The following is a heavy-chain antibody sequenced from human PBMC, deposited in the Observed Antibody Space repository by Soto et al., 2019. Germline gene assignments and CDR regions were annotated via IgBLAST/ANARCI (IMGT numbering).Heavy chain of an antibody. CDR1: GFTFSSYD. CDR3: AKDRMVRRVSNYFDY. D-gene: IGHD3-10*01. V-gene: IGHV3-23*01. CDR2: LSGSGGST. Sequence: GGSLRLSCAASGFTFSSYDMSWVRQAPGKGLEWVSGLSGSGGSTVYADSVKGRFTISRDNSKNTLYLQLNSLRAEDTAVYYCAKDRMVRRVSNYFDYWGQGT. J-gene: IGHJ4*02.